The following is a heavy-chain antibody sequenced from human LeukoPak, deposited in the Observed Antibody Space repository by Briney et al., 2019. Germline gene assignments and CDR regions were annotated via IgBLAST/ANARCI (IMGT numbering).Heavy chain of an antibody. CDR1: GFSFTDYP. D-gene: IGHD3-9*01. Sequence: GGSLRLSCATSGFSFTDYPMNWVRQAPGKGLEWISNIRTTAEGAKCAYYADSVKGRVTISRDDGKNTLYLHMYSLRDDDTAVYYCATDQRYAFDYWGQGILVTVSS. CDR3: ATDQRYAFDY. V-gene: IGHV3-48*02. J-gene: IGHJ4*02. CDR2: IRTTAEGAKCA.